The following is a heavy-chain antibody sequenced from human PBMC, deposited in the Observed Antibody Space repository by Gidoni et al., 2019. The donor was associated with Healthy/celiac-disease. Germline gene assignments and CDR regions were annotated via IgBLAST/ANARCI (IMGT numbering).Heavy chain of an antibody. CDR1: GYTFTSHD. Sequence: QVQLVQSGAEVKKPGASVTVSCKASGYTFTSHDINWVRQATGQGLEWMGGMNPNSGNTGYAQKFQGRVTMTRNTAISTAYMELSSLRSENTAVYYCARGNFGLLWFGEPGDYWGQGTLVTVSS. D-gene: IGHD3-10*01. CDR3: ARGNFGLLWFGEPGDY. CDR2: MNPNSGNT. V-gene: IGHV1-8*01. J-gene: IGHJ4*02.